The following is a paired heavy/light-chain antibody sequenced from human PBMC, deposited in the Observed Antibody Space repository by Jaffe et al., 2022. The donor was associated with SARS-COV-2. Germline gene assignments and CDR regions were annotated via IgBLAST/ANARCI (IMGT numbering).Heavy chain of an antibody. Sequence: EVQLVQSGAEVKKPGESLKISCKASGYSFTSYWIGWVRQMPGEGLEWMGIIYPGDSDTRYSPSFQGQVTISADKSISTAYLQWSSLKASDTAMVYCARSHERGSLRGNWFDPWGQGTLVTVSS. V-gene: IGHV5-51*01. CDR2: IYPGDSDT. J-gene: IGHJ5*02. D-gene: IGHD1-26*01. CDR1: GYSFTSYW. CDR3: ARSHERGSLRGNWFDP.
Light chain of an antibody. CDR2: AAS. J-gene: IGKJ2*01. CDR3: QQYNNWPYT. V-gene: IGKV3-15*01. Sequence: EMVMTQSPVTLSVSPGETATLSCRASQSVSSNLAWYQQKPGQAPRLLIYAASTRATGIPARFSGSGSGTEFTLTISSLQSEDFAVYYCQQYNNWPYTFGQGTKLEIK. CDR1: QSVSSN.